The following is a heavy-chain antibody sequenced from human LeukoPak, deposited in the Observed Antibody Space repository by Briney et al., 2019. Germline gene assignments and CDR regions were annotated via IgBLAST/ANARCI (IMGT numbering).Heavy chain of an antibody. D-gene: IGHD4-17*01. CDR3: ARGYGDPHYWYFDL. J-gene: IGHJ2*01. CDR1: GGSISSYY. CDR2: IYYSGST. Sequence: SETLSLTCTVSGGSISSYYWSWIRQPPGKGLEWIGYIYYSGSTNYNPSLKSRVTISVDTSKNQFSLKLSSVTAAGTAVYYCARGYGDPHYWYFDLWGRGTLVIVSS. V-gene: IGHV4-59*08.